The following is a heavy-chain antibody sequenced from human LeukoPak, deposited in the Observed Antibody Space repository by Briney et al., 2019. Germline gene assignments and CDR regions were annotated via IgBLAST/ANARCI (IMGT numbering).Heavy chain of an antibody. CDR3: AKQTRYDSPAGGRGFDY. Sequence: TGGSLRLSCAASGFTFSSYAMNWVRQAPGKGLEWVSGISGSGSSTYYADSVKGRFTISRDNSKNTLYLRMNSPRAEDTAVYYCAKQTRYDSPAGGRGFDYWGQGTLVTVSS. CDR2: ISGSGSST. J-gene: IGHJ4*02. D-gene: IGHD3-22*01. V-gene: IGHV3-23*01. CDR1: GFTFSSYA.